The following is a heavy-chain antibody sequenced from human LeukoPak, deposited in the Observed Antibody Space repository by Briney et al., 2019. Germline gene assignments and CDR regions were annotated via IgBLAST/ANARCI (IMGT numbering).Heavy chain of an antibody. CDR1: GGSFSGYY. V-gene: IGHV4-34*01. D-gene: IGHD3-22*01. CDR3: ARVGGRYDTSGYLI. CDR2: IYYSGST. J-gene: IGHJ4*02. Sequence: SETLSLTCAVYGGSFSGYYWSWIRQPPGKGLEWIGSIYYSGSTYYNPSLKSRVTISVDTSKNQFSLKLSSVTAADTAVYYCARVGGRYDTSGYLIWGQGTLVTVSS.